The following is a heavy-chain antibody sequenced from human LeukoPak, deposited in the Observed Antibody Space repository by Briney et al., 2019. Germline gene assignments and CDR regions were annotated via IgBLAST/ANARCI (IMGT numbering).Heavy chain of an antibody. CDR1: GGSITSAVSY. D-gene: IGHD6-13*01. CDR2: IHYSGST. CDR3: ARGSSSSWYYFDP. V-gene: IGHV4-39*07. Sequence: SETLSLTCTVSGGSITSAVSYWVWIRQSPGRGLEWIGSIHYSGSTYHNPSLGSRVTMSVDTSKNHFSLRLSSVTAADTAVYYCARGSSSSWYYFDPWGQGTLVTVSS. J-gene: IGHJ4*02.